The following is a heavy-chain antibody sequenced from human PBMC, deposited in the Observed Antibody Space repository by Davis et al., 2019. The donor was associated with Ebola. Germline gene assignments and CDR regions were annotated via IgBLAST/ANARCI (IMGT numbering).Heavy chain of an antibody. Sequence: GGSLRLSCAASGFTFSGSAMHWVRQASGKGLEWVGPIRSKANSYATAYAASVKGRFTISRDDSKNTAYLQMNSLKTEDTAVYYCTRHPFSGGWFDPWGQGTLVTVSS. CDR1: GFTFSGSA. V-gene: IGHV3-73*01. D-gene: IGHD2/OR15-2a*01. CDR2: IRSKANSYAT. CDR3: TRHPFSGGWFDP. J-gene: IGHJ5*02.